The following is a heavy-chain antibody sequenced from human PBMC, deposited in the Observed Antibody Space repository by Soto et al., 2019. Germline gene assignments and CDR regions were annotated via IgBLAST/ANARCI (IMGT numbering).Heavy chain of an antibody. V-gene: IGHV3-9*01. D-gene: IGHD4-17*01. Sequence: GGSLRLSCAASGFTFDDYAMHWVRQAPGKGLEWVSGISWNSGSIGYADSVKGRFTISRDNAKNSLYLQMNSLRAEDTALYYCAKDWGDYGDPDYYYGMDVWGQGTTVTVSS. CDR2: ISWNSGSI. J-gene: IGHJ6*02. CDR1: GFTFDDYA. CDR3: AKDWGDYGDPDYYYGMDV.